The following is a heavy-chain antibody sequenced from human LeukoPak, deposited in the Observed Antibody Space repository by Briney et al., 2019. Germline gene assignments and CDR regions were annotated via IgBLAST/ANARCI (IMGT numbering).Heavy chain of an antibody. J-gene: IGHJ5*02. Sequence: SGTLSLTCAVSGGSISSSNWWSWVRQPPGKGLEWIGEIYHSGSTNYNPSLKSRVTISVDKSKNQFSLKLSSVTAADTAVYYCARALKEATVVTNNWFDPWGQGTLVTVSS. D-gene: IGHD4-23*01. CDR1: GGSISSSNW. CDR3: ARALKEATVVTNNWFDP. CDR2: IYHSGST. V-gene: IGHV4-4*02.